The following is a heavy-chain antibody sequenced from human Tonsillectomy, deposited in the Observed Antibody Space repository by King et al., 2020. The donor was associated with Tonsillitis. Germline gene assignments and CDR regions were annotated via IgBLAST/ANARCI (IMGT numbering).Heavy chain of an antibody. CDR2: IYTSGST. CDR3: AGEGSFRDGYRIRQLPHFDY. D-gene: IGHD5-24*01. CDR1: GGSISSGSYY. Sequence: QLQESGPGLVKPSQTLSLTCTVSGGSISSGSYYWSWIRQPAGKGLEWIGRIYTSGSTNYNPSLKSRVTMSVDTSKNQFSLKLSSVTAADTAVYYCAGEGSFRDGYRIRQLPHFDYWGQGTLVTVSS. V-gene: IGHV4-61*02. J-gene: IGHJ4*02.